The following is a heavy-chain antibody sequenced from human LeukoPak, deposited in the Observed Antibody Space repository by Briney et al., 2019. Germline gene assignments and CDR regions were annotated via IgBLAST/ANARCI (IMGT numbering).Heavy chain of an antibody. CDR1: GFTFSSNS. J-gene: IGHJ6*03. V-gene: IGHV3-21*04. D-gene: IGHD3-10*01. Sequence: TGGSLRLSCAASGFTFSSNSMNWVRQAPGKGLEWVSSISSSSSYIYYADSVKGRFTISRDNAKNSLYLQMNSLRADDTAVYYCARGRGYYYYMDVWGKGTTVTVSS. CDR2: ISSSSSYI. CDR3: ARGRGYYYYMDV.